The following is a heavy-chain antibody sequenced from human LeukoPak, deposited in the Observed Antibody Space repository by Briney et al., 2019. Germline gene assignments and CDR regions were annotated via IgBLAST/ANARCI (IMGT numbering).Heavy chain of an antibody. CDR1: GGSISSSSYY. J-gene: IGHJ3*02. D-gene: IGHD6-13*01. V-gene: IGHV4-39*07. CDR2: IYYSGST. Sequence: PSETLSLTCTVSGGSISSSSYYWGWIRQPPGKGLEWIGSIYYSGSTYYNPSLKSRVTISVDTSKNQFSLNLTSVTAADTAVYYCARGDSSSPRNAFDIWGQGTMVTVSS. CDR3: ARGDSSSPRNAFDI.